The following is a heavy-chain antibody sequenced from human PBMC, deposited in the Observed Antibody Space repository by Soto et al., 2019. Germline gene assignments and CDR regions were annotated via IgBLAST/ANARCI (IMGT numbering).Heavy chain of an antibody. CDR3: ARMYCSSTSCYGYYMDV. J-gene: IGHJ6*03. CDR2: ISAYNGNT. CDR1: GYTFTSYG. Sequence: EASVKVSCKASGYTFTSYGISWVRQAPGQGLEWMGWISAYNGNTNYAQKLQGRVTMTTDTSTSTAYMELRSLRSDDTAVYYCARMYCSSTSCYGYYMDVWGKGTTVTVSS. V-gene: IGHV1-18*01. D-gene: IGHD2-2*01.